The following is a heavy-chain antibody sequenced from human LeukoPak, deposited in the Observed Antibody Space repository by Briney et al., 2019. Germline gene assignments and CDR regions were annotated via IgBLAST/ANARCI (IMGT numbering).Heavy chain of an antibody. Sequence: GESLKISFKGSGXSFSGYWIAWVRQMPGKGLELMGIIYPADSDARYSPSFQGQVTISADKSITTAYLQWSSLKASDTAMYYCATPHDATAYYYDSSGYFYWGQGTLVTVSS. CDR1: GXSFSGYW. V-gene: IGHV5-51*01. CDR3: ATPHDATAYYYDSSGYFY. J-gene: IGHJ4*02. D-gene: IGHD3-22*01. CDR2: IYPADSDA.